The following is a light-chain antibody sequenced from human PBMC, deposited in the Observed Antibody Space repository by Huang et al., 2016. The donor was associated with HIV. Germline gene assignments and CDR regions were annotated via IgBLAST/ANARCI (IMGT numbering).Light chain of an antibody. V-gene: IGKV3-15*01. J-gene: IGKJ3*01. CDR3: QEYDDWPPVT. Sequence: EVVMTQSPATLSVSPGERATLFCRASQSLSPNLAWYHQTPGQPPRLLIYGASTRATGVPARFSGSWSGTDFTLTISSLQPEDFAVYYCQEYDDWPPVTFGPGTKVDFK. CDR1: QSLSPN. CDR2: GAS.